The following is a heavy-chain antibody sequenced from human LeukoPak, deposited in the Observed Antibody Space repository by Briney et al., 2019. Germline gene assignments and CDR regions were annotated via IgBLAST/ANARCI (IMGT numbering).Heavy chain of an antibody. CDR1: GGSFSGYY. V-gene: IGHV4-34*01. CDR2: INHSGST. J-gene: IGHJ4*02. Sequence: SETLSLTCAVYGGSFSGYYWSWIRQPPGKGLEWIGEINHSGSTNYNPSLNSRVTISVDTSQNQFSLKLSSVTAAGTAVYYCARVGGRRSSSYLASDYWGQGTLVTVSS. D-gene: IGHD6-13*01. CDR3: ARVGGRRSSSYLASDY.